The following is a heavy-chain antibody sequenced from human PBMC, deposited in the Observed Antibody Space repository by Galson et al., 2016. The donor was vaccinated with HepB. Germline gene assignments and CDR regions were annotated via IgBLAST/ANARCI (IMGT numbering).Heavy chain of an antibody. CDR3: ARVSGPWVGVPAAKVYFDF. J-gene: IGHJ4*02. CDR1: GFTFKYHA. CDR2: ISDGGTA. Sequence: SLRLSCAASGFTFKYHAMSWVRQAPGSGLGWVAVISDGGTAHYADSVKGRFTISRDNSKNTVYLQMDSLRAEDRAEYYCARVSGPWVGVPAAKVYFDFWGQGTLVIVSS. D-gene: IGHD2-2*01. V-gene: IGHV3-23*01.